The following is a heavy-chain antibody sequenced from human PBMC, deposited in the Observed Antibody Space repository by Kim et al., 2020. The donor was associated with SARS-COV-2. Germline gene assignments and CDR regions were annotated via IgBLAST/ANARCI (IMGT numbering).Heavy chain of an antibody. CDR3: AKDQYSSGWFVGYYYYYGMDV. D-gene: IGHD6-19*01. J-gene: IGHJ6*02. CDR2: IWYDGSNK. CDR1: GFTFSSYG. V-gene: IGHV3-33*06. Sequence: GGSLRLSCAASGFTFSSYGMHWVRQAPGKGLEWVAVIWYDGSNKYYADSVKGRFTISRDNSKNTLYLQMNSLRAEDTAVYYCAKDQYSSGWFVGYYYYYGMDVWGQGTTVTVPS.